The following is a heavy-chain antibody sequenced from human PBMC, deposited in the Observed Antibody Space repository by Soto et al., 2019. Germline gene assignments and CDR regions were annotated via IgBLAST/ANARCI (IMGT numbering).Heavy chain of an antibody. CDR1: GFTFSDHT. D-gene: IGHD6-25*01. CDR3: ARDPGGSGYAFDM. J-gene: IGHJ3*02. Sequence: PGGSLRLSCTASGFTFSDHTMTWVRQGPGKGLEWVSAISNSGGNTNYVDSVKGRFTISRDNPKNTLYLQMNSLRAEDTAVYFCARDPGGSGYAFDMWGQGTMVTVSS. CDR2: ISNSGGNT. V-gene: IGHV3-23*01.